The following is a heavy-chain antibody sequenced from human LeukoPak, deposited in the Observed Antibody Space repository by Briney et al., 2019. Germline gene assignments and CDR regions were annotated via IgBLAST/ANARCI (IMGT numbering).Heavy chain of an antibody. Sequence: GGSPRLSCAASGFTFSSSWMHWVRQAPGEGLVWVSRMNSDGSTTDYADSVQGRFTISRDNARNTLFLQMNSLRTDDTAVYYCARAGNYRFDFWGQGTLVTVSS. J-gene: IGHJ4*02. D-gene: IGHD1-7*01. CDR2: MNSDGSTT. CDR3: ARAGNYRFDF. V-gene: IGHV3-74*01. CDR1: GFTFSSSW.